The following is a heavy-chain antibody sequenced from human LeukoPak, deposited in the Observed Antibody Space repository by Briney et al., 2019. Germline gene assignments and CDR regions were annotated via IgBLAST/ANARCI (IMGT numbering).Heavy chain of an antibody. CDR3: ARDASGSSTGLIDS. J-gene: IGHJ4*02. D-gene: IGHD1-26*01. V-gene: IGHV3-21*01. Sequence: PGGSLRLSCVVSGFTLRSYNMHWVRQAPGKGLEWVSYISTSSYYIYYADSVKGRFTISRDDAKNSLYLQMNSLRDEDTALYYCARDASGSSTGLIDSWGQGTLVTVSS. CDR1: GFTLRSYN. CDR2: ISTSSYYI.